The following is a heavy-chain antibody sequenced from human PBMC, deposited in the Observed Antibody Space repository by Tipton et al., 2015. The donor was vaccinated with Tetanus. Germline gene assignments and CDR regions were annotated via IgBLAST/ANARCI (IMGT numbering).Heavy chain of an antibody. D-gene: IGHD3-10*01. CDR3: ARLLSFGSGTYGAR. V-gene: IGHV4-30-4*01. Sequence: TLSLTCAVSGGSISSPDHYWTWIRQPPGKALEWIGNMHSFGGSYSNPSLESRVTISRDTSQNRFSLKVASVTAADTAVYYCARLLSFGSGTYGARWGQGALVTVSS. J-gene: IGHJ4*02. CDR1: GGSISSPDHY. CDR2: MHSFGGS.